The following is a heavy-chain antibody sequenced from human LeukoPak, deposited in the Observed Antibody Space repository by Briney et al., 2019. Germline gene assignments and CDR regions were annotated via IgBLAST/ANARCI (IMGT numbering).Heavy chain of an antibody. Sequence: RSGGSLRLSCAASGFTFSSYGMHWVRQAPGRGLEWVTFIRYDGSNKYYADSVKGRFTISRDNSKNTLNLHMNSLKTEDTAVYYCTRDQTPYYWGQGALVTVSS. CDR1: GFTFSSYG. J-gene: IGHJ4*02. CDR2: IRYDGSNK. CDR3: TRDQTPYY. V-gene: IGHV3-30*02.